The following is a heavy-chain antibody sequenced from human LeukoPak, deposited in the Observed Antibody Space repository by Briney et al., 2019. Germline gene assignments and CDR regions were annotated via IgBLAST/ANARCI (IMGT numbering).Heavy chain of an antibody. D-gene: IGHD2-2*03. Sequence: ASVKVSCKASGGTFSSYAISWVRQAPGRGLEWMGGIIPIFGTANYAQKFQGRVTITADESTSTAYMELSSLRSEDTAVYYCARSERSLTLDYYYYGMDVWGQGTTVTVSS. CDR2: IIPIFGTA. CDR1: GGTFSSYA. J-gene: IGHJ6*02. V-gene: IGHV1-69*13. CDR3: ARSERSLTLDYYYYGMDV.